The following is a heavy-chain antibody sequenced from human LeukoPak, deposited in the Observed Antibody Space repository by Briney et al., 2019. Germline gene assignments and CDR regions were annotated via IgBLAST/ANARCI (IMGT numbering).Heavy chain of an antibody. CDR1: GFIVSNNY. V-gene: IGHV3-53*01. J-gene: IGHJ4*02. CDR3: ARTLREPHDYGGTYYFDS. CDR2: IHSNGLT. Sequence: GGSLRLSCVASGFIVSNNYMSWVRQAPGKGLEWVSVIHSNGLTYYGDSVKGRFTISRDNSKNTMYLQMSSLRAEDTAVYYCARTLREPHDYGGTYYFDSWGQGTLVTVSS. D-gene: IGHD4-23*01.